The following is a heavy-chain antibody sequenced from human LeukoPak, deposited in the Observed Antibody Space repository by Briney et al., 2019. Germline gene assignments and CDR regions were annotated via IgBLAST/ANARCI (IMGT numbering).Heavy chain of an antibody. CDR2: INPNSGDT. Sequence: ASVKVSCKAFGYTLTDSYMHWVRQAPGQGLEWLAWINPNSGDTNYAQKFQGRVTVTRDTSISTAYMELSGLTSDDTAVYYCATEEQYRNYFDHWGQGTLVTVSS. D-gene: IGHD5-18*01. CDR1: GYTLTDSY. J-gene: IGHJ4*02. CDR3: ATEEQYRNYFDH. V-gene: IGHV1-2*02.